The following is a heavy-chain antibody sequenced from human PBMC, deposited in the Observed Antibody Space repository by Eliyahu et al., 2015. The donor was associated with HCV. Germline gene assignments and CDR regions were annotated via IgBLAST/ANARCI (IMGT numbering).Heavy chain of an antibody. D-gene: IGHD6-19*01. J-gene: IGHJ5*02. CDR2: IYYSGST. Sequence: QVQLQESGPGLVKPSETLSLPCAVSGASISRYYWSWIRQPPGKGLEWIAYIYYSGSTNSNPSLKSRVTISLDTSKNQFSLRLTSVTAADTAVYYCASGGGGTAVSGTGGWFDPWGQGTLVTVSS. CDR1: GASISRYY. V-gene: IGHV4-59*01. CDR3: ASGGGGTAVSGTGGWFDP.